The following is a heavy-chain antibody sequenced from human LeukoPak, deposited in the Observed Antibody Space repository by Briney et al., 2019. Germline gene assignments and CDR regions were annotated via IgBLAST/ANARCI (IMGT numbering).Heavy chain of an antibody. D-gene: IGHD2-2*01. J-gene: IGHJ6*04. CDR1: GLTFSSYT. Sequence: GGSLRLSCAASGLTFSSYTMNWVRQAPGKGLEWVSSISSSSNSLYYADSVKGRSTISRDNAKNSLYLQMNSLRAGDTAVYYCARDSKLYCSSTSCYMDVWGKGTTVTVSS. V-gene: IGHV3-21*01. CDR2: ISSSSNSL. CDR3: ARDSKLYCSSTSCYMDV.